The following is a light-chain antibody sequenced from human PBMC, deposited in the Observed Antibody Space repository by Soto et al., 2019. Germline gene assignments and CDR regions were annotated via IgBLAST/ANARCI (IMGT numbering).Light chain of an antibody. CDR3: ASWDDSLNGVV. J-gene: IGLJ2*01. V-gene: IGLV1-44*01. Sequence: QSVLTQPPSASGTPGQRVTISCSGSSSNVGGNTVDWYQQLPGTAPKLLIYSNNERPSGVPDRFSGSKSGTSASLAISGLQSEDEADYYCASWDDSLNGVVFGGGTKLIVL. CDR1: SSNVGGNT. CDR2: SNN.